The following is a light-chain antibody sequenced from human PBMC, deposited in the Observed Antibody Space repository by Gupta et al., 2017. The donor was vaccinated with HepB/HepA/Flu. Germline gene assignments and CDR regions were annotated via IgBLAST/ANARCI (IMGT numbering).Light chain of an antibody. Sequence: QTGLSHLAPGPGPSGPSTTNFRARIRSDVGGYNDDSWYQQHPGKAPKLMIYDVSNRPSGGSDRFSGSKSGNTASLTISGLQAEDEADYYCSSHTSSSTWVFGGGTKLTVL. J-gene: IGLJ3*02. CDR3: SSHTSSSTWV. CDR2: DVS. V-gene: IGLV2-14*01. CDR1: RSDVGGYND.